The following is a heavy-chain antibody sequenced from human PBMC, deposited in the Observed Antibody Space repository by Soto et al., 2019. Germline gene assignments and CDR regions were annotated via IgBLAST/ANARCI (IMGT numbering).Heavy chain of an antibody. CDR3: ASFNTVRVVTAMPL. D-gene: IGHD2-21*02. V-gene: IGHV1-8*01. J-gene: IGHJ3*01. CDR2: MNPNSGNT. Sequence: ASMKVSCKASGYTFTSYDINWVRQATGQGLEWMGWMNPNSGNTGYAQKFQGRVTMTRNTSISTAYMELSSLRSEDTAVYYCASFNTVRVVTAMPLWGQGTMVTVSS. CDR1: GYTFTSYD.